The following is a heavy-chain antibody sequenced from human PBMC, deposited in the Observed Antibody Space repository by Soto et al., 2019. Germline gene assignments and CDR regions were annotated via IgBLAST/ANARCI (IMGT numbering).Heavy chain of an antibody. V-gene: IGHV3-23*01. Sequence: GGSLRLSCAASGFTFSSYAMSWVRQAPGKGLEWVSAISGSGGSTYYADSVKGRFTISRDNSKNTLYLQMNSLRAEDTAVYYCAKVPSSSSREFPQPVWYYYYMDVWGKGTTVTVSS. CDR1: GFTFSSYA. CDR3: AKVPSSSSREFPQPVWYYYYMDV. J-gene: IGHJ6*03. CDR2: ISGSGGST. D-gene: IGHD6-6*01.